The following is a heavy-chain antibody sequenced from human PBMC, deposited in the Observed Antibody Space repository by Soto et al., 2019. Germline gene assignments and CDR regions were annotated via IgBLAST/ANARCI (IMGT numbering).Heavy chain of an antibody. CDR3: AREEGLLNWFDP. V-gene: IGHV3-48*01. CDR1: GFTSSSYG. J-gene: IGHJ5*02. CDR2: ISSSSSTI. D-gene: IGHD1-26*01. Sequence: EVQLVESGGGLVQPGGSLRLSGAAFGFTSSSYGLTWVRQAPGKGLGWVSYISSSSSTIYYADSVKGRFTISRDNAKNSLYLQMNSLRAEDTAVYYCAREEGLLNWFDPWGQGTLVTVSS.